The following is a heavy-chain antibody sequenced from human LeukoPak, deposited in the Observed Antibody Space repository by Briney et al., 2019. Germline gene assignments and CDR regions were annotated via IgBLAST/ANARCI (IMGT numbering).Heavy chain of an antibody. D-gene: IGHD5-24*01. Sequence: SETLSLTCAVYGGSFSGYYWSWIRQPPGKGLEWIGCVYYSGSTNYNPSLKSRVTISVDTSKDQLSLKVSSVTAADTAVYYCARGRDGHDYWGQGTLVTVSS. V-gene: IGHV4-59*01. CDR1: GGSFSGYY. CDR3: ARGRDGHDY. CDR2: VYYSGST. J-gene: IGHJ4*02.